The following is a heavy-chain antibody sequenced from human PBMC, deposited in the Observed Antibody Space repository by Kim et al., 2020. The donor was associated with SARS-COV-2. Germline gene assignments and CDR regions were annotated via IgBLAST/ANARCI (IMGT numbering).Heavy chain of an antibody. CDR1: GGSISSYY. V-gene: IGHV4-59*08. D-gene: IGHD5-18*01. CDR3: ARHFLSGYRYGSFDS. Sequence: SETLSLTCTVSGGSISSYYWSWIRQPPGRGLEWIGFIYYSGSTNYSPSLKSRVTISVDTSKNQFSLRLSSVTAADTAVYYCARHFLSGYRYGSFDSWGQGTLVTVSS. J-gene: IGHJ4*02. CDR2: IYYSGST.